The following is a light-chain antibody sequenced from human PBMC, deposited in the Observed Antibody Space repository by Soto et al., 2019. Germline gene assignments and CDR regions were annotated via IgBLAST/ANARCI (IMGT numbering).Light chain of an antibody. CDR2: EVS. CDR3: LQGTRGPMYT. CDR1: QSLVYGDGNTN. Sequence: DVVLTQSPLSLPVTLGQPASISCRSSQSLVYGDGNTNLNWVQQRPGQSPRRLIYEVSNRDSGVPDRFSGSESGADFTLKISRVEAEDVGIYYCLQGTRGPMYTFGQGTKLEIK. V-gene: IGKV2-30*01. J-gene: IGKJ2*01.